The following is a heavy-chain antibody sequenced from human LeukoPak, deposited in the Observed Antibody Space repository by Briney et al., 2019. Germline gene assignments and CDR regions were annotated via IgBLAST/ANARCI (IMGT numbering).Heavy chain of an antibody. CDR3: AKGGFVIPDY. Sequence: GGSLRLSCAASGFTFSSYSMNWVRQAPGKGLEWVSSISSSSSYIYYADSVKGRFTISRDNAKNSLYLQMNSLRAEDTAVYYCAKGGFVIPDYWGQGTLVTVSS. CDR1: GFTFSSYS. J-gene: IGHJ4*02. V-gene: IGHV3-21*04. CDR2: ISSSSSYI. D-gene: IGHD2/OR15-2a*01.